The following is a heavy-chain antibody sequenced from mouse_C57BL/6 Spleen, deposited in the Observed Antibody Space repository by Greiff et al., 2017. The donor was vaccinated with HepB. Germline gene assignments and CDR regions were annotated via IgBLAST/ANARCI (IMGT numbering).Heavy chain of an antibody. CDR1: GFTFSSYA. Sequence: DVQLVESGGGLVKPGGSLKLSCAASGFTFSSYAMSWVRQTPEKRLEWVATISDGGSYTYYPDNVKGRFTISRDNAKNNLYLQMSHLKSEDTAMYYCARVGSYGSIFDYWGQGTTLTVSS. D-gene: IGHD1-1*01. CDR2: ISDGGSYT. CDR3: ARVGSYGSIFDY. V-gene: IGHV5-4*01. J-gene: IGHJ2*01.